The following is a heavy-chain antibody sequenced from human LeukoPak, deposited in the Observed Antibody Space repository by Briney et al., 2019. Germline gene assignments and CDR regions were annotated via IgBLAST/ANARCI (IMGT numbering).Heavy chain of an antibody. V-gene: IGHV4-59*01. D-gene: IGHD6-6*01. CDR1: GGSISSYY. Sequence: SETLSLTCTVSGGSISSYYWSWIRQPLGKGLEWIGYIYYSGSTNYNPSLKSRVTISVDTSKNQFSLKLSSVTAADTAVYYCARGIAARPYYYYYMDVWGKGTTVTVSS. CDR2: IYYSGST. J-gene: IGHJ6*03. CDR3: ARGIAARPYYYYYMDV.